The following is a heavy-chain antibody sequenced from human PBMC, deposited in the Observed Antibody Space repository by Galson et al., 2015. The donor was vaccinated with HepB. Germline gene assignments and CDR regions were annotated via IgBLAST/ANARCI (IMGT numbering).Heavy chain of an antibody. D-gene: IGHD3-22*01. Sequence: SLRLSCAASGFTFSSYGMHWVRQAPGKGLEWVAVIWYDGSNKYYADSVKGRFTISRDNSKNTLYLQMNSLRAEDTAVYYCARVHYYDSSGWSDIDYWGQGTLVTVSS. V-gene: IGHV3-33*08. CDR2: IWYDGSNK. CDR3: ARVHYYDSSGWSDIDY. CDR1: GFTFSSYG. J-gene: IGHJ4*02.